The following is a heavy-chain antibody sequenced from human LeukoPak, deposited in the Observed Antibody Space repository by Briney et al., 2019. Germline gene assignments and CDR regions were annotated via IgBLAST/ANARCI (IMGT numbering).Heavy chain of an antibody. V-gene: IGHV3-23*01. Sequence: GGSLRLSCAASGFTFSNSGMSWVRQAPGKGLEWVSTLSGSGITTYYADSVKGRFTISRDNSKNTLYLQMNSLRAEDTAVYYCAKGIYSSGWSYFDYWGHGTLVTVSS. CDR2: LSGSGITT. J-gene: IGHJ4*01. CDR3: AKGIYSSGWSYFDY. CDR1: GFTFSNSG. D-gene: IGHD6-19*01.